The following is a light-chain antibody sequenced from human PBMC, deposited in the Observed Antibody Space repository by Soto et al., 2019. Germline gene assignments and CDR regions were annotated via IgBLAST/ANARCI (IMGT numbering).Light chain of an antibody. CDR2: DAS. J-gene: IGKJ1*01. Sequence: ETVLTQSPGTLSLSPGERATLSCRASQSVSSSHLAWYQQKPGQAPRLLIYDASTRATGIPYTFSGSGSGTDFTLTISRLEPEDFAVYYCQQHGSSPRTFGQGTKVEIK. CDR3: QQHGSSPRT. CDR1: QSVSSSH. V-gene: IGKV3-20*01.